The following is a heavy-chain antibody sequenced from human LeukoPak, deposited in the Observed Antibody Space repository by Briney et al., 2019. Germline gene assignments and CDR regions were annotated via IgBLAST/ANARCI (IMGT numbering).Heavy chain of an antibody. V-gene: IGHV1-69*13. CDR1: GGTFSSYA. Sequence: SVKVSCKASGGTFSSYAISWVRQAPGQGLEWMGGIIPIFGTANYAQKFQGRVTITADESTSTAYMELSSLRSEDTAVYYCARDMDPGSGWDDFDYWGQGTLVTVSS. J-gene: IGHJ4*02. CDR3: ARDMDPGSGWDDFDY. CDR2: IIPIFGTA. D-gene: IGHD6-19*01.